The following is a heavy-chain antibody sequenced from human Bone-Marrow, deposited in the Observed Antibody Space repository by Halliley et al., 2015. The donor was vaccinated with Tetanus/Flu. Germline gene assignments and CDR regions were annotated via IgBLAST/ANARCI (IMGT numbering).Heavy chain of an antibody. V-gene: IGHV4-59*01. D-gene: IGHD3-10*01. Sequence: LEWIGYIYYSGTTHYNPSLKSRVTISLDTSKNQFSLTLNSVTAADAAVYYCARVGALWPRGYFDNWGQGTLVTVSS. J-gene: IGHJ4*02. CDR2: IYYSGTT. CDR3: ARVGALWPRGYFDN.